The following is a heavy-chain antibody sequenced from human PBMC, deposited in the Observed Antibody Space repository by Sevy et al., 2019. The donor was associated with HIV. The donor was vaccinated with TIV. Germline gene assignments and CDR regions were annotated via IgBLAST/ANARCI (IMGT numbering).Heavy chain of an antibody. CDR3: ARAGEWELHAPFDY. D-gene: IGHD1-26*01. CDR1: GFTFSRYS. J-gene: IGHJ4*02. CDR2: ITSSSTPI. Sequence: GGSLRLSCAASGFTFSRYSMNWVRQAPGKGLEWISYITSSSTPIYYADSVKGRFTISRDNAKNSLYLQMNSLGAEDTTVYYCARAGEWELHAPFDYWGQGTLVTVSS. V-gene: IGHV3-48*01.